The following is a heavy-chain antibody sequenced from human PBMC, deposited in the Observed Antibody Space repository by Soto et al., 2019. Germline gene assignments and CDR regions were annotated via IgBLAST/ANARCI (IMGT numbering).Heavy chain of an antibody. CDR3: ACHDYGDYYYFDY. CDR1: GGSFSGYY. CDR2: INHSGST. V-gene: IGHV4-34*01. Sequence: QVQLQQWGAGLLKPSETLSLTCAVYGGSFSGYYWSWIRQPPGKGLEWIGEINHSGSTNYNPSLKSLVTISVDTSKNQFSLKLSSVTAADTAVYYCACHDYGDYYYFDYWGQGTLVTVSS. D-gene: IGHD4-17*01. J-gene: IGHJ4*02.